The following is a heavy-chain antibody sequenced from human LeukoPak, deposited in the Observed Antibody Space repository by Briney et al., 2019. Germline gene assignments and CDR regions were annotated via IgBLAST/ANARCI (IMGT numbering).Heavy chain of an antibody. CDR1: GFTFSSYS. CDR3: ARRDYFDP. J-gene: IGHJ5*02. CDR2: ISSGSSTI. D-gene: IGHD4-11*01. Sequence: GGSLRLSCAASGFTFSSYSTNWVRQAPGKGLEWVSYISSGSSTIYYADSVKGRFTISRDNAKNTLYLQMNSLRAEDTAVYYCARRDYFDPWGQGTLVTVSS. V-gene: IGHV3-48*04.